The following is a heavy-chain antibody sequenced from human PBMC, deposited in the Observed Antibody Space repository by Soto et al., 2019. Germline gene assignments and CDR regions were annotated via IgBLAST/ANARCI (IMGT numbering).Heavy chain of an antibody. CDR2: IYYSGST. CDR3: ARQPYDSRAYYYGT. Sequence: SETLSLTCTVSGGSISSSSYYWGWIRQPPGKGLEWIGSIYYSGSTYYNPSLKSRVTISVDTSKNQFSLKLSSVTAADTAVYYCARQPYDSRAYYYGTWGQGTRVTVSS. CDR1: GGSISSSSYY. D-gene: IGHD3-22*01. V-gene: IGHV4-39*01. J-gene: IGHJ5*02.